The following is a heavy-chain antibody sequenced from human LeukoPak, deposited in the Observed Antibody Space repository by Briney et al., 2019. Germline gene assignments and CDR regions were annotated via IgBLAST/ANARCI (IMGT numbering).Heavy chain of an antibody. D-gene: IGHD3-10*01. CDR2: LSGSGGST. J-gene: IGHJ4*02. Sequence: GGSLRLSCAVSGVTLSNYGMTWVRQAPGKGLEWVAGLSGSGGSTNYADSVKGRFTISRDNRKNTLFLQMNSLRAEDTAVYFCAKRGVVIRVILVGFHKEAYYFDSWGQGVLVTVSS. CDR3: AKRGVVIRVILVGFHKEAYYFDS. CDR1: GVTLSNYG. V-gene: IGHV3-23*01.